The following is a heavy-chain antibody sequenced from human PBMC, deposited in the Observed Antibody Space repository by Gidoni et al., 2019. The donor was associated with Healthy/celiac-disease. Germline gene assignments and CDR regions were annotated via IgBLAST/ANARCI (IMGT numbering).Heavy chain of an antibody. CDR3: ARRTYGSGSWYYGMDV. V-gene: IGHV4-31*03. D-gene: IGHD3-10*01. CDR2: IYYSGST. CDR1: CGSIRSGGYY. J-gene: IGHJ6*02. Sequence: QVQLQESGPGLVKPSQTLSLTCTFSCGSIRSGGYYWSCIRQHPGKGLEWIGYIYYSGSTYYNPSLKSRVTISVDTSKNQFSLKLGSVAAADSAVYYCARRTYGSGSWYYGMDVWGQGTTVTVSS.